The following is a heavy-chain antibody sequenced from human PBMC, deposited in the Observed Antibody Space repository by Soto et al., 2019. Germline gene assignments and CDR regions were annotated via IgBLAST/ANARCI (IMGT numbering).Heavy chain of an antibody. D-gene: IGHD5-12*01. V-gene: IGHV4-30-4*01. CDR1: GDSISSANNY. CDR3: ARGRGYSYGLDP. Sequence: SETLSLTCTVSGDSISSANNYWSWIRQPPGEGLEWIGFISYSGTTSYSPSLKSRLAISLDTSKNQFSLSLTSVTAADTAVYYCARGRGYSYGLDPWGQGTLVT. CDR2: ISYSGTT. J-gene: IGHJ5*02.